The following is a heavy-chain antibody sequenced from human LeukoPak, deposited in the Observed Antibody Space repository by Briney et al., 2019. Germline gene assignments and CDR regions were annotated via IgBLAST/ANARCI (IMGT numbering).Heavy chain of an antibody. CDR1: GFTFSSYW. J-gene: IGHJ3*02. CDR3: ARRSAAKDAFDI. V-gene: IGHV3-74*01. Sequence: GGSLRLSCAASGFTFSSYWMHWVRQAPGKGLVWVSRIKSDGSSTSYADSVKGRFTISRDNAKNTLYPQMNSLRAEDTAVYYCARRSAAKDAFDIWGQGTMVTVSS. CDR2: IKSDGSST. D-gene: IGHD6-25*01.